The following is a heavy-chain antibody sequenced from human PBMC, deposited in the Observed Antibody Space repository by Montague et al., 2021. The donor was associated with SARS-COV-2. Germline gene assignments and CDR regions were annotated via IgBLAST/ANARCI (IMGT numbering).Heavy chain of an antibody. CDR1: GTSFSGYY. Sequence: SETLSLTCAVHGTSFSGYYWNWIRQPPGKGLEWIGEINHGGSTKYSPSLKSRLTISADTSNNQFSLKLTSVAAADTAVDYCARLRDGVVPSPILGVGPYYSYYYRDVWGRGTTVTVSS. J-gene: IGHJ6*03. CDR2: INHGGST. V-gene: IGHV4-34*01. CDR3: ARLRDGVVPSPILGVGPYYSYYYRDV. D-gene: IGHD3-10*01.